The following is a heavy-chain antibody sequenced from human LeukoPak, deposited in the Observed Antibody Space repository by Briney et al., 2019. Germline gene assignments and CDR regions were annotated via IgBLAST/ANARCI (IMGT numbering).Heavy chain of an antibody. CDR1: AFTFSRYA. V-gene: IGHV3-23*01. Sequence: PGGSLRLFCAASAFTFSRYAMSWVRQAPGKGLEWVSAISGSGGSTYYADSVKGRFTISRDNSKNTLYLQMNSLRAEDTAVYYCAKDLSIVVVPAAISSWGQGTLVTVSS. D-gene: IGHD2-2*01. CDR2: ISGSGGST. CDR3: AKDLSIVVVPAAISS. J-gene: IGHJ4*02.